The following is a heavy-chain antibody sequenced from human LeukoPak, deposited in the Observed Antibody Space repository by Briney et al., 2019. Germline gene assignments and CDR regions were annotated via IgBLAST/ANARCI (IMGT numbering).Heavy chain of an antibody. CDR1: CGSISNNNYC. Sequence: SETLSLTCTVSCGSISNNNYCWAWIRQPPGKGLECIGSIYYSGSPYYNPSLKSRVTISVDTSKNQFSLRLSSVTAADTAVYYCATWRTAKTGFDYWGQGTLVTVSS. J-gene: IGHJ4*02. CDR2: IYYSGSP. CDR3: ATWRTAKTGFDY. V-gene: IGHV4-39*01. D-gene: IGHD1-1*01.